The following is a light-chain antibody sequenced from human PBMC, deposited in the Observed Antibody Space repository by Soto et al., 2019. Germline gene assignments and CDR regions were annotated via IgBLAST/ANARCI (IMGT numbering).Light chain of an antibody. CDR2: DVS. V-gene: IGKV3-11*01. CDR3: QQRSNWPLT. CDR1: QSVSSY. Sequence: IVLTQSPATLSLSPGERATLSCRASQSVSSYLAWYQQKPGQAPRLLVYDVSNRAAGIPARFSGSGSGTDFTLTISSLEPEDFAVYYCQQRSNWPLTFGGGTKVEIK. J-gene: IGKJ4*01.